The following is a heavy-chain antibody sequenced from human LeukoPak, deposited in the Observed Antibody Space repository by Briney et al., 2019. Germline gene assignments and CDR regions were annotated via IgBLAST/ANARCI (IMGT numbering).Heavy chain of an antibody. CDR2: ISGSGGST. CDR3: AKGYFDWLPSYDAFDI. J-gene: IGHJ3*02. D-gene: IGHD3-9*01. V-gene: IGHV3-23*01. Sequence: GGSLRLSCAASGFTFSSYAMSWVRQAPGKGLEWVSAISGSGGSTYYADSVKGRFTISRDNSKNTLYLQMNSLRAEDTAVYYCAKGYFDWLPSYDAFDIWGQGTMVTVSS. CDR1: GFTFSSYA.